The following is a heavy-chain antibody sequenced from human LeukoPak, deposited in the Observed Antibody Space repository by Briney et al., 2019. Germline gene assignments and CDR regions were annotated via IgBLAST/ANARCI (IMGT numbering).Heavy chain of an antibody. CDR3: ARHMGWFGHFDY. D-gene: IGHD3-10*01. J-gene: IGHJ4*02. CDR1: GDSISSYY. V-gene: IGHV4-59*08. CDR2: IYYSGST. Sequence: PSETLSLTCTVSGDSISSYYWSWIRQPPGKGLEWIGYIYYSGSTNYNPSLKSRVTISVDTSKNQFSLKLSSVTAADTAVYYCARHMGWFGHFDYWGQGTLVTVSS.